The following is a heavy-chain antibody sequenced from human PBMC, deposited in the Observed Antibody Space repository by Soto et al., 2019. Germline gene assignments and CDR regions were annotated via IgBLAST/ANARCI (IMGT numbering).Heavy chain of an antibody. J-gene: IGHJ4*02. Sequence: GGSLRLSCAASGFTFSSYAMHWVRQAPGKGLEWVAVISYDGSNKYYADSVKGRFTISRDNSKNTLYLQMNSLRAEDTAVYYCARDLPTYYYDSSGSHSDYWGQGTLVTVSP. D-gene: IGHD3-22*01. CDR3: ARDLPTYYYDSSGSHSDY. CDR2: ISYDGSNK. CDR1: GFTFSSYA. V-gene: IGHV3-30-3*01.